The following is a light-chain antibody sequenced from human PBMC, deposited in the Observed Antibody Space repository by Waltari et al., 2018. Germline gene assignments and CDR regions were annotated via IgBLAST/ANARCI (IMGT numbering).Light chain of an antibody. CDR3: AAWDASLNALL. Sequence: QSMLTQPPSASGTPGQRVTISCSGGRSNIGTNTVNWYQQVPGTAPKLLIYSNKPRPSGVPGRFSGARSGTSASLAISGPQSEDEGEYYCAAWDASLNALLFGGGTTLTVL. J-gene: IGLJ2*01. V-gene: IGLV1-44*01. CDR1: RSNIGTNT. CDR2: SNK.